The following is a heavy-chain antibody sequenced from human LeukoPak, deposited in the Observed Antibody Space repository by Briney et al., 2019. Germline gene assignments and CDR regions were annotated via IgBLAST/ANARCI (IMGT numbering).Heavy chain of an antibody. D-gene: IGHD2-15*01. J-gene: IGHJ4*02. CDR2: ISTSGDST. CDR3: VAARADFDY. V-gene: IGHV3-21*01. Sequence: GGSLRLSCSASGFTFSNFVMHWVRQAPGKGLEWVSSISTSGDSTAYAASVKGRFTISRDTAKNSLYLQMNSLRAEDTAVYYCVAARADFDYWGQGTLVTVSS. CDR1: GFTFSNFV.